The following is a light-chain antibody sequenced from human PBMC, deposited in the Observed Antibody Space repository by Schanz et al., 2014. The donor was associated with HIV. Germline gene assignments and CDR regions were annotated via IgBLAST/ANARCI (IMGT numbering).Light chain of an antibody. V-gene: IGLV2-14*02. CDR3: SSYTSSSTYV. CDR2: EVT. Sequence: SVLTQPASVSGSPGQSITISCTGTSSDIGAYNLISWYQQHPGKAPKVMIYEVTKRPSGVSNRFSGSKSGNTASLTVSGLQAEDEADYYCSSYTSSSTYVFGTGTKLTVL. CDR1: SSDIGAYNL. J-gene: IGLJ1*01.